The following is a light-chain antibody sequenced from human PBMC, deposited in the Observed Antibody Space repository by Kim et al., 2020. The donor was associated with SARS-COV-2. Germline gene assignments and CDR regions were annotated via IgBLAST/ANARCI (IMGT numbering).Light chain of an antibody. Sequence: SSELTQDPAVSVALGQTVRITCQGDSLRSYYASWYQQKPGQAPVLVIYGKNNRPSGIPDRFSGSSSGNTASLTLTGAQAEDEADYYCNSRDSSGNHNWVFGGGTQLTVL. V-gene: IGLV3-19*01. J-gene: IGLJ3*02. CDR2: GKN. CDR1: SLRSYY. CDR3: NSRDSSGNHNWV.